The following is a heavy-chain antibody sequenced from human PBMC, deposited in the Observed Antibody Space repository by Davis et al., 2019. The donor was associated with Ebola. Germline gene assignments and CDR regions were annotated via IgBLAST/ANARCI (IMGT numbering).Heavy chain of an antibody. CDR2: ISQSGST. CDR1: GDSISSSNR. V-gene: IGHV4-4*02. Sequence: GSLRLSCAVSGDSISSSNRWSWVRQPPGKGLEWIGEISQSGSTNYNPSLKSRVTISVDTSKNQFSLKLSSVTAADTAVYYCARGYYDFWSGPQGGMDVWGQGTTVTVSS. J-gene: IGHJ6*02. CDR3: ARGYYDFWSGPQGGMDV. D-gene: IGHD3-3*01.